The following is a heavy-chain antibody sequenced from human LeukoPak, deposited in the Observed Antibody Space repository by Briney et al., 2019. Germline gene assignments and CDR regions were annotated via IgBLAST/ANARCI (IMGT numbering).Heavy chain of an antibody. CDR3: ARLPDYGDSHYYYYMDV. CDR2: IYHSGST. J-gene: IGHJ6*03. CDR1: GYSISSGYY. V-gene: IGHV4-38-2*01. Sequence: SETLSLTCAVSGYSISSGYYWGWIRQPPGKGLEWIGSIYHSGSTYYSPSLKSRVTISVDTSKNQFSLKLSSVTAADTALYYCARLPDYGDSHYYYYMDVWGKGTTVTVSS. D-gene: IGHD4-17*01.